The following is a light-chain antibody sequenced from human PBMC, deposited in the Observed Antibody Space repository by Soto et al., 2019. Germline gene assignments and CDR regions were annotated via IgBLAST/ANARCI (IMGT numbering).Light chain of an antibody. CDR1: QDISNH. V-gene: IGKV1-33*01. Sequence: DIQMTQSPSSLSASVGDRVTITCQASQDISNHLNWYQQKPGKAPKLLIYDASNLETGVPSRFSGSGSGTDFTFTISSLQPEDIATYYCQQYDNLPITFGPGT. J-gene: IGKJ3*01. CDR2: DAS. CDR3: QQYDNLPIT.